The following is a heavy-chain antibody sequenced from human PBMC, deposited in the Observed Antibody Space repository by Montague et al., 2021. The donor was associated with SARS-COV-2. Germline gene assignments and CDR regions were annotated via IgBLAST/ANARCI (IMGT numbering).Heavy chain of an antibody. D-gene: IGHD1-26*01. CDR1: VGSISSMSYY. CDR3: AREGAVVGARRTFDI. Sequence: SETLSLTCTISVGSISSMSYYFGWIRQPPGTWLEWIGGIYYSGNTYYNPSLKSRVTISVDPSKNQFSLKLSSVTAADTAVYFCAREGAVVGARRTFDIWGQGKMVNGSS. CDR2: IYYSGNT. J-gene: IGHJ3*02. V-gene: IGHV4-39*07.